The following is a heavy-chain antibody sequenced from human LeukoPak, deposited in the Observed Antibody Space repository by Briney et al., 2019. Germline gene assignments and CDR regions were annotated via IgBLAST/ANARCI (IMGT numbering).Heavy chain of an antibody. J-gene: IGHJ4*02. V-gene: IGHV3-23*01. D-gene: IGHD2-8*01. CDR3: AKDFTRDCTYGVCYFFDY. CDR1: GFTFSSYA. CDR2: ISGSGGST. Sequence: PGGSLRLSCAASGFTFSSYAMSWVRQALGKGLEWVSAISGSGGSTYYANSVKGRFTISRDNSKDTLFLQMNSLRVDDTAVYYCAKDFTRDCTYGVCYFFDYWGQGTLVTVSS.